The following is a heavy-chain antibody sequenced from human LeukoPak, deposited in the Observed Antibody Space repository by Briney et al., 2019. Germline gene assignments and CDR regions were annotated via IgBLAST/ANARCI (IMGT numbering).Heavy chain of an antibody. V-gene: IGHV1-24*01. Sequence: ASVKVSCKVPGYTLTELSMHWVRQAPGKGLEWMGGFDPEDGETIYAQKFQGRVTMTEDTSTDTAYMELSSLRSEDTAVYYCAILLTSGSYYTPFFDYWGQGTLVTVSS. D-gene: IGHD1-26*01. CDR2: FDPEDGET. CDR1: GYTLTELS. CDR3: AILLTSGSYYTPFFDY. J-gene: IGHJ4*02.